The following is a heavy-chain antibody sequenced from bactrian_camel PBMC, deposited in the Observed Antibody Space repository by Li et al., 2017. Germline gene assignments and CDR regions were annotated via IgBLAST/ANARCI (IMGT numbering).Heavy chain of an antibody. J-gene: IGHJ6*01. CDR3: VAGRPVAVGSGLTVSSGLAPGGRSRRELPRKSAPRPGGEEEFAY. CDR2: IDRFGEY. CDR1: GISLDASQ. Sequence: HVQLVESGGGSAQVGGSLTLSCGASGISLDASQRGWYRQAPGKECELVASIDRFGEYYYANPVKGRFTMSQDNGKNTMILQMDNLGTEDTAVYYCVAGRPVAVGSGLTVSSGLAPGGRSRRELPRKSAPRPGGEEEFAYWGLGTQVTVS. D-gene: IGHD1*01. V-gene: IGHV3S55*01.